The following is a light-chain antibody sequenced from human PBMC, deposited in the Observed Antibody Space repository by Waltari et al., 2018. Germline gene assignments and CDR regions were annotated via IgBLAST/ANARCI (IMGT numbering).Light chain of an antibody. Sequence: QSALTQPRSVSGSPGQSVTISCTGTSRDVGGYQYVSWFQQHPGKVPNLLVYDVSERPSDVPDRFSGSKSANTASLTISGLQTEDEADYYCCSFAGSYTYVFGTGTRVTVL. CDR3: CSFAGSYTYV. CDR2: DVS. V-gene: IGLV2-11*01. J-gene: IGLJ1*01. CDR1: SRDVGGYQY.